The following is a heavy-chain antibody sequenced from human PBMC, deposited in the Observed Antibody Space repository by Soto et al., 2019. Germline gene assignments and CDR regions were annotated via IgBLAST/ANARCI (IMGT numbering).Heavy chain of an antibody. J-gene: IGHJ5*02. Sequence: SETLSLTCAVSGYSISSCYSWGWIRHPPGKRLESIGSIYHSGSTYDNPSLKSRVTISVDTSKNQFSLKLSSVTAGDTAVYYCARGPVRLYYYGSGANWSDPRGQGTLVTVSS. D-gene: IGHD3-10*01. V-gene: IGHV4-38-2*01. CDR2: IYHSGST. CDR3: ARGPVRLYYYGSGANWSDP. CDR1: GYSISSCYS.